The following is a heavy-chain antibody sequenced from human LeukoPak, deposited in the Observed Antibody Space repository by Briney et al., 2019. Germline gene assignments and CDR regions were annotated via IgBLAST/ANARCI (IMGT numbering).Heavy chain of an antibody. CDR1: GGTFSRYA. D-gene: IGHD3-22*01. J-gene: IGHJ3*02. CDR2: IIPIFHSA. V-gene: IGHV1-69*05. CDR3: AGDIPGSSGHFNDAFDM. Sequence: GASVKVSCKTSGGTFSRYAINWVRQAPGQGLEWMGRIIPIFHSANYAQKFQGRVTITTEQSTSTAYMELRSLKSEDTAVYYCAGDIPGSSGHFNDAFDMWGQGTMVTVSS.